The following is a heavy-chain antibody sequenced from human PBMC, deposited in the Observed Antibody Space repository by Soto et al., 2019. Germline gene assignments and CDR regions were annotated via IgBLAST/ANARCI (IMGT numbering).Heavy chain of an antibody. Sequence: KPSETLSLTCAVYGGSFSGYYWSWIRQPPGKGLEWIGEINHSGSTNYNPSLKSRVTISVDTSKNQFSLKLSSVTAADTAVYYCARQTFSPSSSSYYFDYWGQGTLVTVSS. CDR2: INHSGST. J-gene: IGHJ4*02. CDR3: ARQTFSPSSSSYYFDY. D-gene: IGHD6-6*01. CDR1: GGSFSGYY. V-gene: IGHV4-34*01.